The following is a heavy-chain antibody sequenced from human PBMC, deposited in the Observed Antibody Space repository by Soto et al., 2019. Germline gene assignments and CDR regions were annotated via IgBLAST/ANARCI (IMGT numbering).Heavy chain of an antibody. CDR3: ARGDEYYYGSGSPTSSD. CDR2: IYYSGST. Sequence: SETLSLTCTVSGGSISSGGYYWSWIRQHPGKGLEWIGYIYYSGSTYYNPSLKSRVTISVDTSKNQFSLKLSSVTAADTAVYYCARGDEYYYGSGSPTSSDWGQGTLVTVSS. V-gene: IGHV4-31*03. D-gene: IGHD3-10*01. J-gene: IGHJ4*02. CDR1: GGSISSGGYY.